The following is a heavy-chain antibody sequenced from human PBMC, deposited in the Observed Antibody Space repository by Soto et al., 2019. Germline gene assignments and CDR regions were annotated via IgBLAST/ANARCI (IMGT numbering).Heavy chain of an antibody. CDR1: GYSFTSYW. Sequence: GESLKISCKGSGYSFTSYWIGWVRQMPGKGLEWMGIIYPGDSDTRYSPSFQGQVTISADKSISTAYLQWSSLKASDTAMYYCARHGPSILYLGESRMVGHADYWGQGTLVTVSS. CDR2: IYPGDSDT. D-gene: IGHD3-16*01. CDR3: ARHGPSILYLGESRMVGHADY. J-gene: IGHJ4*02. V-gene: IGHV5-51*01.